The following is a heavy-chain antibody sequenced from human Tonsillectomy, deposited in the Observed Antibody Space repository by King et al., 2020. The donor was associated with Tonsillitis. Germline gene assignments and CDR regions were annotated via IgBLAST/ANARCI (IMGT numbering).Heavy chain of an antibody. CDR1: GFTFSSYG. CDR3: ARAYCSSTSCYGYFDY. V-gene: IGHV3-33*01. Sequence: VQLVESGGGVVQPGRSLRLSCAASGFTFSSYGMHWVRQAPGKGLEWVAVIWYDGSNKYYADSVKGRFTIYIDNSKNTLYLQRNSLRAEDTSMYYCARAYCSSTSCYGYFDYWGQGTLVTVSS. CDR2: IWYDGSNK. D-gene: IGHD2-2*01. J-gene: IGHJ4*02.